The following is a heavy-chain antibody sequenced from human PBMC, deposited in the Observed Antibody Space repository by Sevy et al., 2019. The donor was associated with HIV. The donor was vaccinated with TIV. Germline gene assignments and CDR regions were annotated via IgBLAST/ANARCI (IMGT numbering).Heavy chain of an antibody. CDR3: AKERFQGSCLYHRDY. Sequence: GESLKISCAASGFTFSSYAMSWVRQAPGKGLEWVSAISGSGGSTYYADSVKGRFTISRDNSKNTLYLQMNSLRAEDTAVYYWAKERFQGSCLYHRDYLGQGTLVTVSS. V-gene: IGHV3-23*01. J-gene: IGHJ4*02. CDR2: ISGSGGST. D-gene: IGHD6-19*01. CDR1: GFTFSSYA.